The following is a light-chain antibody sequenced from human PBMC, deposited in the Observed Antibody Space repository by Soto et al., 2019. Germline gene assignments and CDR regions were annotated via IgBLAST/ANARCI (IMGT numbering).Light chain of an antibody. CDR1: QSISSY. J-gene: IGKJ2*01. CDR2: AAS. Sequence: DIQMTQSPSSLSASVGDRVTITCRASQSISSYLNWYQQKPGKAPKLLIYAASSLQSGVPSRFSGSGSATDFTLTISSLPPEDFAAYYCQQSYSTPYTFGQGTKLEIK. CDR3: QQSYSTPYT. V-gene: IGKV1-39*01.